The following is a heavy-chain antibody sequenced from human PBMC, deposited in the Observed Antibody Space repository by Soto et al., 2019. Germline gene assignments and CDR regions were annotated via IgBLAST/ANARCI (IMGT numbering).Heavy chain of an antibody. CDR1: GGSISSGGYY. CDR3: ASGSDYGGNSRFYYFDY. D-gene: IGHD4-17*01. J-gene: IGHJ4*02. V-gene: IGHV4-31*03. CDR2: IYYSGST. Sequence: QVQLQESGPGLVKPSQTLSLTCTVSGGSISSGGYYWSWIRQHPGQGLEWIGYIYYSGSTYYNPSLKSRVTISVDTSKNQFSLKLSSVTAADTAVYYCASGSDYGGNSRFYYFDYWGQGTLVTVSS.